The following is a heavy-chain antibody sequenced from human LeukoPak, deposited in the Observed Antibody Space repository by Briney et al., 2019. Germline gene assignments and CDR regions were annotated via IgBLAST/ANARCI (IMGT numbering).Heavy chain of an antibody. CDR1: GFTFSIYS. V-gene: IGHV3-21*01. D-gene: IGHD6-19*01. J-gene: IGHJ4*02. CDR2: ISSSSSYI. CDR3: ARDLYSSGWSHYFDY. Sequence: PGGSLRLSCAAPGFTFSIYSMNWVRQAPGKGLEWVSSISSSSSYIYYADSVKGRFTISRDNAKNSLYLQMNSLRAEDTAVYYCARDLYSSGWSHYFDYWGQGTLVTVSS.